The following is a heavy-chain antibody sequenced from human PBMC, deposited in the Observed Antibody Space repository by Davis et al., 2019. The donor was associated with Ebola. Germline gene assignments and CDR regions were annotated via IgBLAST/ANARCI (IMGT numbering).Heavy chain of an antibody. Sequence: GESLKISCSASGFTFSAYTMDWVRQAPGKGLECVSTLGTSADTYYADSVKGRFTISRDNSKTTLYLHMNSLRAEDTAIYYCAKELVTGSSYYLDYWGQGTLVTVSS. J-gene: IGHJ4*02. D-gene: IGHD2-8*02. CDR2: LGTSADT. CDR3: AKELVTGSSYYLDY. CDR1: GFTFSAYT. V-gene: IGHV3-23*01.